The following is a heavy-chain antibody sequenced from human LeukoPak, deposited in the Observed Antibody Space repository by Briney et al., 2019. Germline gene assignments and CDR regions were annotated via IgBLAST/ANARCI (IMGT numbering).Heavy chain of an antibody. J-gene: IGHJ4*02. V-gene: IGHV4-39*01. D-gene: IGHD3/OR15-3a*01. CDR1: GVSISSSNSY. Sequence: SETLSLTCTVSGVSISSSNSYWGWIRQPPGKGLEWIGSIYYSGNTYYNASLKSRVTISIDTSKNQFSLKLTSVTAADPAVYYCARQTGSGLFILPGGQGTLVTVSS. CDR3: ARQTGSGLFILP. CDR2: IYYSGNT.